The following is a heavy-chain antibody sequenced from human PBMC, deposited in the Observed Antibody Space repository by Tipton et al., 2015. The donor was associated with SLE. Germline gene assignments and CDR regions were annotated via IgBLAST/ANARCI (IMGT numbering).Heavy chain of an antibody. CDR3: ARLRRSSSSGDFDY. CDR2: IYPGDSDT. D-gene: IGHD6-6*01. V-gene: IGHV5-51*01. Sequence: VQLVQSGAEVKKPGESLRISCKGSGYSFTTYWIAWVRQVPGKGLEWMGIIYPGDSDTRYSPSFQGQVTISADKSISTAYLQWSSLKASDTAMYYCARLRRSSSSGDFDYWGQGTLVTVSS. CDR1: GYSFTTYW. J-gene: IGHJ4*02.